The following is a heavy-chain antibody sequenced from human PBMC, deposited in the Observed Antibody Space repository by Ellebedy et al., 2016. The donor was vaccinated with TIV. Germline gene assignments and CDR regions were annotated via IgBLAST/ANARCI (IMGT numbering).Heavy chain of an antibody. Sequence: GSLRLSXAVYGGSFSGYYWSWIRQPPGKGLEWIGEINHSGSTNYNPSLKSRVTISVDTSKNQFSLKLSSVTAADTAVYYCARGGRFRSFDYWGQGTLVTVSS. D-gene: IGHD3-3*01. CDR2: INHSGST. J-gene: IGHJ4*02. CDR3: ARGGRFRSFDY. V-gene: IGHV4-34*01. CDR1: GGSFSGYY.